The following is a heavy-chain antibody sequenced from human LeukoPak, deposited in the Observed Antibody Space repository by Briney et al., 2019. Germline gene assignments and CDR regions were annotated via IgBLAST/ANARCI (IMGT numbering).Heavy chain of an antibody. D-gene: IGHD2/OR15-2a*01. CDR3: ARGILLSRWVYYYYYMDV. CDR1: GYTLTELS. Sequence: ASVKVSCKVSGYTLTELSMHWVQQAPGKGLEWMGGFDPEDGETIYAQKFQGRVTMTEDTSTDTAYMQLSSLRSEDTAVYYCARGILLSRWVYYYYYMDVWGKGTTVTVSS. J-gene: IGHJ6*03. CDR2: FDPEDGET. V-gene: IGHV1-24*01.